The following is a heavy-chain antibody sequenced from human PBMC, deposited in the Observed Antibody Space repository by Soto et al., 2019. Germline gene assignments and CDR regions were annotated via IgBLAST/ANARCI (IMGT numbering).Heavy chain of an antibody. CDR3: AKGDDDYSNYSPPYYYYGMDV. D-gene: IGHD4-4*01. CDR2: ISYDGSNK. V-gene: IGHV3-30*18. J-gene: IGHJ6*02. CDR1: GFTFSSYG. Sequence: GGSLRLSCAASGFTFSSYGMHWVRQAPGKGLEWVAVISYDGSNKYYADSVKGRFTISRDNSKNTLYLQMNSLRAEDTAVYYCAKGDDDYSNYSPPYYYYGMDVWGQGTTVTVSS.